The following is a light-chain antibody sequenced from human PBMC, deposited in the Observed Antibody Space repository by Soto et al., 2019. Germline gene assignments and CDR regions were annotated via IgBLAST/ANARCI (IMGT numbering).Light chain of an antibody. Sequence: DIQMTESPASRSSCVGDRVTITCRASQTISSYLNWFTQKPGKAPNLLIYAASGLQSGVPSRFSGSGSGTDFTLKISSLQPEDFATYYCQQRYRTHTTWGHGTQLEIK. CDR2: AAS. CDR3: QQRYRTHTT. CDR1: QTISSY. J-gene: IGKJ5*01. V-gene: IGKV1-39*01.